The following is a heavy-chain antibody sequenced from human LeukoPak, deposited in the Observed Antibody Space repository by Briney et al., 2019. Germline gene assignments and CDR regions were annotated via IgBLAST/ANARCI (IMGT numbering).Heavy chain of an antibody. Sequence: GGSLRLSCAASGFTFSSYAMSWVRQAPGKGLEWVSAISGSGGSTYYADSVKGRFTISRDNSKNTLYLQMNSLRAEDTAVYYRAKAAYCSSTSCSDEYYYYYYGMDVWGQGTTVTVSS. CDR1: GFTFSSYA. D-gene: IGHD2-2*01. CDR3: AKAAYCSSTSCSDEYYYYYYGMDV. CDR2: ISGSGGST. J-gene: IGHJ6*02. V-gene: IGHV3-23*01.